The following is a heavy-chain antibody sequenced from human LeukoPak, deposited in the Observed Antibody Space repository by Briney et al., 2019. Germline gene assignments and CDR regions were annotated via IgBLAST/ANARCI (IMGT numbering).Heavy chain of an antibody. J-gene: IGHJ6*02. CDR3: AKGLGTTYYYGMDV. Sequence: PGRSLRLSCAASGFTFDGYAMHWVRQAPRKGLEWVSGISWNSGSIGYADSVKGRFTISRDNAKNSLYLQMNSLRAEDTALYYCAKGLGTTYYYGMDVWGQGATVTVSS. D-gene: IGHD1-7*01. CDR1: GFTFDGYA. V-gene: IGHV3-9*01. CDR2: ISWNSGSI.